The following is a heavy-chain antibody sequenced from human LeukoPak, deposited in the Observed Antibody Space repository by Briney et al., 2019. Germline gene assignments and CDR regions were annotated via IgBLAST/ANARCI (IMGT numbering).Heavy chain of an antibody. CDR2: IYYSGST. CDR3: VRDLKVNYYDRSGSDAFDI. J-gene: IGHJ3*02. V-gene: IGHV4-59*01. CDR1: GGSISSYS. D-gene: IGHD3-22*01. Sequence: SETLSLTCTVSGGSISSYSWSWIRQPPGKGLEWIGYIYYSGSTNYNPSLKSRVTISVDTYKNQFSLNLSSVTAAETAVYYCVRDLKVNYYDRSGSDAFDIWGEGTMVTVSS.